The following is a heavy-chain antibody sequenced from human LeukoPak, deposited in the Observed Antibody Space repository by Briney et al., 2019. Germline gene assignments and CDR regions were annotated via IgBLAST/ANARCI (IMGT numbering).Heavy chain of an antibody. V-gene: IGHV5-51*01. CDR1: GYGFSSYW. CDR2: IYPGDSDT. D-gene: IGHD2-15*01. Sequence: GESLKISCQGSGYGFSSYWIAWVRQMPGKGLDWLGVIYPGDSDTRYSPTFQGQVTISVDKSVNNAYVQWTSLEASDSGIYYCARQPGRVVNWFDPWGQGTLVTVSS. CDR3: ARQPGRVVNWFDP. J-gene: IGHJ5*02.